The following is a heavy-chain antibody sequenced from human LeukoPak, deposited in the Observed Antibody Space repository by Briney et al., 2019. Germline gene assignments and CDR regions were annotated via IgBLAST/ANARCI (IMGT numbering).Heavy chain of an antibody. CDR2: INPNNDGT. CDR3: ARDWAWEQVWFQH. J-gene: IGHJ1*01. CDR1: GYTFAGSY. Sequence: AAVKVSCKASGYTFAGSYMHWVRQAPGQGREWMGWINPNNDGTSYAQKFQGRVTMTRDTSISPAYMELSRLRSDDTAVYYCARDWAWEQVWFQHWGQGTQVIVTS. D-gene: IGHD1-26*01. V-gene: IGHV1-2*02.